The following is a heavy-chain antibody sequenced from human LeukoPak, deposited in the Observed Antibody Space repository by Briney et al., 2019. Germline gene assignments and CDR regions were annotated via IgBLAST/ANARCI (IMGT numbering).Heavy chain of an antibody. Sequence: GASVKVSCKASGYTFTGYYMHWVREAPGQGLEWMGWINPNSGGTNYAQKFQGRDTMTRDTSISTAYVELSRLRSDDTAVYYCARVTYCSSTSCPLYYYYYYMDVWGKGTTVTVSS. CDR1: GYTFTGYY. J-gene: IGHJ6*03. CDR2: INPNSGGT. CDR3: ARVTYCSSTSCPLYYYYYYMDV. V-gene: IGHV1-2*02. D-gene: IGHD2-2*01.